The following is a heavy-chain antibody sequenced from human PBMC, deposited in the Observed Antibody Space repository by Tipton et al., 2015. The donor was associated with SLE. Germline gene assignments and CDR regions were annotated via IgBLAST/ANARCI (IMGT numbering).Heavy chain of an antibody. CDR1: GGSIRSYD. CDR2: INNSGNT. Sequence: TLSLTCTVSGGSIRSYDWSWIRQPAGKGLEWIGRINNSGNTNYNSSLKSRVTMSVDTSKRQFSLKLSSVTAADTAVYYCAIPTTQHCSGGGCYRHDAFDIWGQGTMVTVSS. J-gene: IGHJ3*02. D-gene: IGHD2-15*01. V-gene: IGHV4-4*07. CDR3: AIPTTQHCSGGGCYRHDAFDI.